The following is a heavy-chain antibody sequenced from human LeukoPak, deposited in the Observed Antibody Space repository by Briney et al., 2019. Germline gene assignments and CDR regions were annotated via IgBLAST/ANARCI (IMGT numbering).Heavy chain of an antibody. D-gene: IGHD6-13*01. CDR3: ARDVIAAAGNWFDP. V-gene: IGHV4-61*01. CDR1: GGSVSSGTYY. J-gene: IGHJ5*02. CDR2: IYYSGST. Sequence: PSETLSLTCIVSGGSVSSGTYYWSWIRQPPGKGLEWIGYIYYSGSTNYNPSLKSRVTISVDTSKNQFSLKLSSVTAADTAVYYCARDVIAAAGNWFDPWGQGTLVTVSS.